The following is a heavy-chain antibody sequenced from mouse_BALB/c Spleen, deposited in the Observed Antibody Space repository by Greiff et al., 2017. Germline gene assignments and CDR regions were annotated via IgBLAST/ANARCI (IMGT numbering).Heavy chain of an antibody. Sequence: EVQLVESGPSLVKPSQTLSLTCSVTGDSITSGYWNWIRKFPGNKLEYMGYISYSGSTYYNPSLKSRISITRDTSKNQYYLQLNSVTTEDTATYYCASLYDGYYVWFAYWGQGTLVTVSA. J-gene: IGHJ3*01. CDR2: ISYSGST. CDR1: GDSITSGY. V-gene: IGHV3-8*02. CDR3: ASLYDGYYVWFAY. D-gene: IGHD2-3*01.